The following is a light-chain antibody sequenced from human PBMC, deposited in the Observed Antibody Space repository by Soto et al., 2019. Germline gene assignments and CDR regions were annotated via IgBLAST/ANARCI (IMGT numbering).Light chain of an antibody. V-gene: IGLV2-8*01. J-gene: IGLJ2*01. CDR2: EVS. Sequence: QSVLTQPPSAYGSPGQSVTISCTGTSSDVGGYNFVSWYQQHPGQAPKLMIYEVSERPSGVPDRFSGSKSGNTASLTVSGIQAEDEADYYCSSYAGSNIVVFGGGTKLTVL. CDR3: SSYAGSNIVV. CDR1: SSDVGGYNF.